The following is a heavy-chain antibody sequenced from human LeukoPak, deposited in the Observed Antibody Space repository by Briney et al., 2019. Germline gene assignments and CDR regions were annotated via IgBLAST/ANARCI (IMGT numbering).Heavy chain of an antibody. CDR3: ARDSTRGDY. D-gene: IGHD5/OR15-5a*01. CDR1: GFTFNNYA. V-gene: IGHV3-53*01. J-gene: IGHJ4*02. Sequence: GGSLRLSCAASGFTFNNYAMNWVRQAPGKGLEWVSVIYSGGSTYYADSVKGRFTISRDNSKNTLYLQMYSLRAEDTAVYYCARDSTRGDYWGQGTLVTVSS. CDR2: IYSGGST.